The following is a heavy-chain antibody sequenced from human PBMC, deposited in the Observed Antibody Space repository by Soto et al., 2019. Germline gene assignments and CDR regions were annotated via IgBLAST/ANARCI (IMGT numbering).Heavy chain of an antibody. CDR1: GYTFITYY. CDR2: INPSGGST. D-gene: IGHD3-22*01. J-gene: IGHJ5*01. Sequence: ASVKVSFKASGYTFITYYMNWVRQVPGQGLEWMGTINPSGGSTSYAQKFQGRVTLTRDTSTSTVYMELSSLRSEDTAVYYCARVDSSSLSDWFDSWGQGTLVTVS. V-gene: IGHV1-46*01. CDR3: ARVDSSSLSDWFDS.